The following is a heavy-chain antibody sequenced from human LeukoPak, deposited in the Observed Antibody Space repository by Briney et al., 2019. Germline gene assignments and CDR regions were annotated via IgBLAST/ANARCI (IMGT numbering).Heavy chain of an antibody. CDR3: ANMLSTSRLS. Sequence: SGGSLRLSCAASGFTFTGSAMHWVRQASGKGLEWVGRIRGKPNSYATTYAASVRGRFTFSRDDSTNTAYLQMNSLRAEDTAVYYCANMLSTSRLSWGQGTLVTVSS. CDR2: IRGKPNSYAT. J-gene: IGHJ4*02. D-gene: IGHD5/OR15-5a*01. V-gene: IGHV3-73*01. CDR1: GFTFTGSA.